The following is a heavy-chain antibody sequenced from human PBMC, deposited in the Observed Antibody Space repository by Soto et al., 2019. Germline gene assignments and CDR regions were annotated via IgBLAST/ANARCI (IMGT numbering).Heavy chain of an antibody. J-gene: IGHJ4*02. Sequence: KPSETLSLTCAVYGGTFSGYYWCWIRKRPGKGLEQIGEINHSGSTNYNPSPKSRVTISVDTSKNQFSLKLSSVTAADTAVYYCARGKLSDYVWGSYRYHFDYWGQGPVVTVSS. CDR1: GGTFSGYY. D-gene: IGHD3-16*02. V-gene: IGHV4-34*01. CDR3: ARGKLSDYVWGSYRYHFDY. CDR2: INHSGST.